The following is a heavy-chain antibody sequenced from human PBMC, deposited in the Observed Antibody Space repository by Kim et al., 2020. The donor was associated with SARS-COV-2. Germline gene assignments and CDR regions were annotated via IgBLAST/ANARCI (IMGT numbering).Heavy chain of an antibody. Sequence: ASVKVSCKASGYTFTSYGISWVRQAPGQGLEWMGWISAYNGNTNYAQKLQGRVTMTTDTSTSTAYMELRSLRSDDTAVYYCARDMWRRYYGSGSYYSFDYWGQGTLVTVSS. CDR1: GYTFTSYG. V-gene: IGHV1-18*01. CDR2: ISAYNGNT. J-gene: IGHJ4*02. D-gene: IGHD3-10*01. CDR3: ARDMWRRYYGSGSYYSFDY.